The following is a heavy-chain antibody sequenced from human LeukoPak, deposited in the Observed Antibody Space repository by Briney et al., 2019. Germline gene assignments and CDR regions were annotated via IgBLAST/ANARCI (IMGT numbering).Heavy chain of an antibody. V-gene: IGHV4-34*01. D-gene: IGHD3-16*02. CDR3: ARGRSYQTYYYYYMDV. CDR1: GGSFSGDY. J-gene: IGHJ6*03. CDR2: INHSGST. Sequence: SETLSLTCAVYGGSFSGDYWSWIRQPPGKGLEWIGEINHSGSTNYNPSLKSRVTISVDTSKNQFSLKLSSVTAADTAVYYCARGRSYQTYYYYYMDVWGKGTTVTVSS.